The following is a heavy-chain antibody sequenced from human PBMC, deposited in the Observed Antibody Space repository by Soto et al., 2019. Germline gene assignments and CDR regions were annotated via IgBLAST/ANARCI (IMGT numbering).Heavy chain of an antibody. CDR3: VRLVGNSWLDS. Sequence: SETLSLTCTVSGGSIRSYYWSWIRQPPGKGLEWIGYVYYSGSTKYNPSLKSRVTISVDSSKNQISLQLNSVTPDDTAVYYCVRLVGNSWLDSWGQGTLVTVSS. V-gene: IGHV4-59*08. J-gene: IGHJ5*01. CDR1: GGSIRSYY. D-gene: IGHD2-2*01. CDR2: VYYSGST.